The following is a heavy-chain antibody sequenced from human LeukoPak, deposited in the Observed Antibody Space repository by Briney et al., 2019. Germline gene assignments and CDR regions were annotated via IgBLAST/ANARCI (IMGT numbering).Heavy chain of an antibody. V-gene: IGHV4-39*07. Sequence: PSETLSLTCTVSGGSISSSSYYWGWIRQPPGKGLEWIGSIYYSGSTYCNPSLKSRVTISVDTSKNQFSLKLSSVTAADTAVYYCARHGDPNYDFWSGYFSTVPYYFDYWGQGTLVTVSS. D-gene: IGHD3-3*01. J-gene: IGHJ4*02. CDR3: ARHGDPNYDFWSGYFSTVPYYFDY. CDR1: GGSISSSSYY. CDR2: IYYSGST.